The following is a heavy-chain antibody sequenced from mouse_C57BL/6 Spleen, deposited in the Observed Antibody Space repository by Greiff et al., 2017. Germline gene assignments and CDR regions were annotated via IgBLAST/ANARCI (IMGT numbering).Heavy chain of an antibody. CDR3: ARNGYYGGYYAMDY. Sequence: VQLQQSGAELVRPGTSVKVSCKASGYAFTNYLIEWVKQRPGQGLEWIGVINPGSGGTNYNEKFKGKATLTADKSSSTAYMQLSSLTSEDSAVYFCARNGYYGGYYAMDYWGQGTSVTVSS. D-gene: IGHD2-3*01. J-gene: IGHJ4*01. V-gene: IGHV1-54*01. CDR2: INPGSGGT. CDR1: GYAFTNYL.